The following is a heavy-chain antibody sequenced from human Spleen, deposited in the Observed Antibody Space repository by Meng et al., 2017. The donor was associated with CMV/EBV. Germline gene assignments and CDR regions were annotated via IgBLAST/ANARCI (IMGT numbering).Heavy chain of an antibody. J-gene: IGHJ2*01. CDR1: GGTFRNLA. V-gene: IGHV1-18*01. Sequence: ASVKVSCKASGGTFRNLAISWVRLAPGQGLEWMGWISGYNGNTKYAQKLQGRVSMTTDTSTSTAYMEVRSLRSDDTAVYYCARDVLAAGATDWYFDLWGRGTLVTVSS. CDR2: ISGYNGNT. D-gene: IGHD1-26*01. CDR3: ARDVLAAGATDWYFDL.